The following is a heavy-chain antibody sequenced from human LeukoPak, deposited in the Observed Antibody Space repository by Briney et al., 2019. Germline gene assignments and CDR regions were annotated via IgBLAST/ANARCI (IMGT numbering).Heavy chain of an antibody. V-gene: IGHV4-59*01. CDR3: ASSRLRYCSGGSCHADYYFDY. D-gene: IGHD2-15*01. CDR1: GGSISSYY. Sequence: PSETLSLTCTVSGGSISSYYWSWIRQPPGKGLEWIGYIYYSESTNYNPSLKSRVTVSVDTSKNQFSLKLSSVTAADTAVCYCASSRLRYCSGGSCHADYYFDYWGQGTLVTVSS. J-gene: IGHJ4*02. CDR2: IYYSEST.